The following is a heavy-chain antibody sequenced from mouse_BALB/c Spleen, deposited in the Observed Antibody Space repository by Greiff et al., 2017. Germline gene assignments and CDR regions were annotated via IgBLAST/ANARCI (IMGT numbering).Heavy chain of an antibody. D-gene: IGHD1-1*01. CDR3: TRHDYCGSSYAPIAY. J-gene: IGHJ3*01. Sequence: VQRVESGAELVKPGASVKLSCKASGYTFTEYIIHWVKQRSGQGLEWIGWFYPGSGSIKYNEKFKDKATLTADKSSSTVYMELSRLTSEDSAVYFDTRHDYCGSSYAPIAYWGQGTLVTVSA. CDR1: GYTFTEYI. V-gene: IGHV1-62-2*01. CDR2: FYPGSGSI.